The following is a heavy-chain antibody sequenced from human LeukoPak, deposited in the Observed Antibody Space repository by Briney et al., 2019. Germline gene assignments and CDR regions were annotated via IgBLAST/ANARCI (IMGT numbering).Heavy chain of an antibody. D-gene: IGHD5-24*01. CDR2: IPDDGSET. CDR3: ARGWATIPD. CDR1: GFNFSINW. Sequence: GGSLRLSCSASGFNFSINWMTWVRQAPGKGLEWVANIPDDGSETNYVDSVKGRFIISRDNAKNSLSLQMNSLREEDTALYYCARGWATIPDWGQGTLVTVSS. J-gene: IGHJ1*01. V-gene: IGHV3-7*01.